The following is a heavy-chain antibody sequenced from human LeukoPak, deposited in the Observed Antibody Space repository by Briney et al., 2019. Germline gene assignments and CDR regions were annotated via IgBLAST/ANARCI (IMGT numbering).Heavy chain of an antibody. CDR3: ARGGGIVLMVYASPRILFDP. Sequence: KPSETLSLTCTVSGGSISSYYWSWIRQPPGKGLEWIGYIYYSGSTNYNPSLKSRVTISVDTSKNQFSLKLSSVTAADTAVYYCARGGGIVLMVYASPRILFDPWGQGTLVTVSS. D-gene: IGHD2-8*01. J-gene: IGHJ5*02. CDR1: GGSISSYY. CDR2: IYYSGST. V-gene: IGHV4-59*12.